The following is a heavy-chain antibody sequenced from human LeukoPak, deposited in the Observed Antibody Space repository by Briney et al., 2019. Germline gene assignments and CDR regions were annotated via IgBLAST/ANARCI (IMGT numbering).Heavy chain of an antibody. Sequence: SETLSLTCAVYGGSFSGYYWSWIRQPPGKGLEWIGEINDSGSTNYNPSLKSRVTISVDTSKNQFSLKLSSVTAADTAVYYCARAVTGTSDYWGRGTLVTVSS. CDR3: ARAVTGTSDY. V-gene: IGHV4-34*01. J-gene: IGHJ4*02. CDR1: GGSFSGYY. D-gene: IGHD6-19*01. CDR2: INDSGST.